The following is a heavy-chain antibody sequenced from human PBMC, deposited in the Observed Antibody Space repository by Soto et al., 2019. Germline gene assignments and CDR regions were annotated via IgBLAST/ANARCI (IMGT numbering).Heavy chain of an antibody. V-gene: IGHV3-74*01. Sequence: EVQLVESGGGLVQPGGSLRLSCAASGFTFSSYWMHWFRQAPGKGLVWVSRINTDGSTITYADSVRGRFTISRDNARNTLYLQMNSLRCEDTAVYYCATAGSYRLYYWGQRTLVTVSS. CDR2: INTDGSTI. D-gene: IGHD3-16*02. J-gene: IGHJ1*01. CDR1: GFTFSSYW. CDR3: ATAGSYRLYY.